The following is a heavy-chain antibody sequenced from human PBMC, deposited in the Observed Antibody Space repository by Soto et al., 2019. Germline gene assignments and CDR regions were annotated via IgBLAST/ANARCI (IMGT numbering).Heavy chain of an antibody. CDR3: ARDFVRYFDY. CDR1: GFTFSSYA. Sequence: QVQLVESGGGVVQPGRSLRLSCAASGFTFSSYAMHWVRQAPGKGLEWVAVISYDGSNKYYADSVKGRFTISRDNSKNPLYLQMNSLRAEDTAVYYCARDFVRYFDYWGQGTLVTVSS. D-gene: IGHD3-10*02. V-gene: IGHV3-30-3*01. J-gene: IGHJ4*02. CDR2: ISYDGSNK.